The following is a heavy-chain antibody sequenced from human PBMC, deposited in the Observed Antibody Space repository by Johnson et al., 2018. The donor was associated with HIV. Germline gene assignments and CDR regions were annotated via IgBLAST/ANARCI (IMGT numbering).Heavy chain of an antibody. CDR2: IYSGGST. Sequence: VQLVESGGGLIQPGGSLRLSCAASGFTVSSNYMSWVRQAPGKGLEWVSVIYSGGSTYYADSVKGRFTISRDNSKNTLYLQMNSPRAEDTAVYYCARGRPNYYDSSGRYVPVAFDIWGRGTMVTVSS. V-gene: IGHV3-53*01. J-gene: IGHJ3*02. CDR3: ARGRPNYYDSSGRYVPVAFDI. D-gene: IGHD3-22*01. CDR1: GFTVSSNY.